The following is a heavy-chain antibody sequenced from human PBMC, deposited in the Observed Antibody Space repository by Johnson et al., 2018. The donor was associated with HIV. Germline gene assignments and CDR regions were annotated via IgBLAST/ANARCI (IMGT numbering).Heavy chain of an antibody. CDR2: VNQDGSAK. D-gene: IGHD1-26*01. CDR3: ARVRVGAFDS. J-gene: IGHJ3*02. V-gene: IGHV3-7*02. CDR1: GFTLSNHW. Sequence: VHLVESGGGLVQPGGSLRLSCAASGFTLSNHWMSWVRQAPGKGLEYVANVNQDGSAKFYVDSVKGRFTISRDNAKKSLYLQMNSLRAEDTAVYYCARVRVGAFDSWGQGTMVTVSS.